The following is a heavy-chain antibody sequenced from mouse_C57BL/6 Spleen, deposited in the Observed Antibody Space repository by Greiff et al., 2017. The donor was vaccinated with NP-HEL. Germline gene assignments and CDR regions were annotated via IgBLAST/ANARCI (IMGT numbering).Heavy chain of an antibody. V-gene: IGHV7-3*01. D-gene: IGHD1-1*01. CDR3: ARSHYGSAWFAY. Sequence: EVQRVESGGGLVQPGGSLSLSCAASGFTFTDYYMSWVRQPPGKALEWLGFIRHKANGYTTEYSASVKGRFTISRDNSQSILYLQMSALRAEDSATYYCARSHYGSAWFAYWGQGTLVTVSA. CDR1: GFTFTDYY. J-gene: IGHJ3*01. CDR2: IRHKANGYTT.